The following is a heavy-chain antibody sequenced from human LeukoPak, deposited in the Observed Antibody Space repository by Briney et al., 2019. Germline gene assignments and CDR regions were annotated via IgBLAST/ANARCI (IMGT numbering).Heavy chain of an antibody. J-gene: IGHJ6*03. CDR1: GAAIRTYY. CDR2: IYHSGTT. D-gene: IGHD3-9*01. CDR3: ARVRWGGRYDHYMDV. V-gene: IGHV4-4*07. Sequence: SETLSLNCNVSGAAIRTYYWAWIRQPAGLGLDWIGQIYHSGTTNYNPSLRSRVTMSMDMANNQFSLTLRSVTAADTAIYFCARVRWGGRYDHYMDVWGKGTSVTVSS.